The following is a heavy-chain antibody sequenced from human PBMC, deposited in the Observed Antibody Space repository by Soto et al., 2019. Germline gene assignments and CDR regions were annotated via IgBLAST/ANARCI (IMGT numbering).Heavy chain of an antibody. CDR3: ALDQARGIELWFQASWSFDL. J-gene: IGHJ2*01. CDR2: IIPVFGTA. D-gene: IGHD3-10*01. V-gene: IGHV1-69*01. Sequence: QVQLVQSGAELKKPGSSVRVSCKSSGGTFNNYVISWIRQAPGQGLEWMGGIIPVFGTAHYAQKFQGEVTIAAYASTSNAYMEVTRLGSDDTAVYYCALDQARGIELWFQASWSFDLWGRGTLVTVSS. CDR1: GGTFNNYV.